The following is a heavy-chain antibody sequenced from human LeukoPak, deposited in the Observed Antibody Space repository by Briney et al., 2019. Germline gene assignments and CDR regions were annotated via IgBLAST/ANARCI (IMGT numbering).Heavy chain of an antibody. J-gene: IGHJ4*02. D-gene: IGHD3-10*01. CDR1: GYTFSSYS. V-gene: IGHV3-48*01. CDR2: ISSSSSTI. CDR3: ARDWFGESHPGY. Sequence: GGYVRLSCAASGYTFSSYSMNWVRQAPGKGLEWVSYISSSSSTIYYADSVKGRFTISRDNAKNSLYLQMNSLRAEDTAVYYCARDWFGESHPGYWGQGTLATVSS.